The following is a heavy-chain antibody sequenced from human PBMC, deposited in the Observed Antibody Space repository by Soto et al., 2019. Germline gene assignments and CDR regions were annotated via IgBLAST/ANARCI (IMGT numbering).Heavy chain of an antibody. D-gene: IGHD3-9*01. J-gene: IGHJ4*02. V-gene: IGHV5-51*01. CDR1: GYSFTSYW. CDR3: ARHATYYDILSGYYFDY. Sequence: GESLKISCKGSGYSFTSYWIAWVRQMLGKGLEGMAIINPGDSETKNSPSFQGQATISADKSINTAFLQWGSLKASDTAMYYCARHATYYDILSGYYFDYWGQGTQVTVSS. CDR2: INPGDSET.